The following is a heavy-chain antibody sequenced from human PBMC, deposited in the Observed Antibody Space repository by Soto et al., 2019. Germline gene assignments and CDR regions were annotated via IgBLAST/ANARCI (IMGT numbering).Heavy chain of an antibody. D-gene: IGHD3-3*01. Sequence: SETLSLTCTVSGGSISSGDYYWSWIRQPPGKGLEWIGHIYYSGSTYYNPSLKSRVTISVDTSKNQFSLKLSSVTAADTAVYYCAGNYDFWSGFDPWGQGTLVTVSS. CDR3: AGNYDFWSGFDP. CDR2: IYYSGST. V-gene: IGHV4-30-4*01. CDR1: GGSISSGDYY. J-gene: IGHJ5*02.